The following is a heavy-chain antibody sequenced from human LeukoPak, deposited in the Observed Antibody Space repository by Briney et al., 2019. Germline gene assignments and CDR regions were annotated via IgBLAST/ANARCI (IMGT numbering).Heavy chain of an antibody. CDR2: INHSGST. CDR1: GGSFSGYY. CDR3: ARVPLGILRHPGNAFDI. Sequence: SETLSLTCAVCGGSFSGYYWSWIRQPPGKGLEWIGEINHSGSTNYNPSLKSRFTISVDTSNNQFSLKLSSVAAADTAVYYCARVPLGILRHPGNAFDIWGQGTMVTVSS. J-gene: IGHJ3*02. D-gene: IGHD4-17*01. V-gene: IGHV4-34*01.